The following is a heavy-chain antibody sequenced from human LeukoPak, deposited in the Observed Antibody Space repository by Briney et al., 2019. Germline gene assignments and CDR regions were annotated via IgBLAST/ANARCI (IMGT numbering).Heavy chain of an antibody. J-gene: IGHJ5*02. D-gene: IGHD5-12*01. CDR2: IFYSGST. CDR3: ARVDQSGYDTRGWFDP. Sequence: SETLSLTCTVSGGSISTSNYYWGWIRQPPGKGLEWIGNIFYSGSTYYSPSLRSRVTISLDTSRNQFSLKLNSVTAADTAVYYCARVDQSGYDTRGWFDPWGQGTLVTVSS. V-gene: IGHV4-39*07. CDR1: GGSISTSNYY.